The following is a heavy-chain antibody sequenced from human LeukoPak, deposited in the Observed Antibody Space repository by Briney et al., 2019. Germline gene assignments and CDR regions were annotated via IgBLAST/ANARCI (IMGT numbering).Heavy chain of an antibody. Sequence: SETLSLTCTVSGYSISSGYYWGWIRQPPGKGLEWIGSIYHSGSTYYNPSLKSRVTISVDTSKNQVSLKLSSVTAADTAVYYCARRVGAAPQTFDYWGQGNLVTVSS. CDR2: IYHSGST. D-gene: IGHD2-15*01. CDR1: GYSISSGYY. CDR3: ARRVGAAPQTFDY. V-gene: IGHV4-38-2*02. J-gene: IGHJ4*02.